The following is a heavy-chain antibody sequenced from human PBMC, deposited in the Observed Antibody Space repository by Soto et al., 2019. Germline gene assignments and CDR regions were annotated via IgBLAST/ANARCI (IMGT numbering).Heavy chain of an antibody. D-gene: IGHD1-26*01. V-gene: IGHV3-30-3*01. Sequence: QVQLVESGGGVVQPGMSLRLSCAASGFTFSSYAMHWVRQAPGKGLEWVAVISYDGSNKYYADSVKGRFTISRDNSKNTLYLQMNSLRAEDTAVYYCARDRSGSYYPGYFDYWGQGTLVTVSS. J-gene: IGHJ4*02. CDR2: ISYDGSNK. CDR3: ARDRSGSYYPGYFDY. CDR1: GFTFSSYA.